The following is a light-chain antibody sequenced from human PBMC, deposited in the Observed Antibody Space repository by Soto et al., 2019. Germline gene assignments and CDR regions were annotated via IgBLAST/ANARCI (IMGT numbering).Light chain of an antibody. CDR3: MQGTEVWT. CDR1: QSLVDSDGNTF. CDR2: RVS. J-gene: IGKJ1*01. V-gene: IGKV2-30*01. Sequence: DAVLTQSPLSLPVTLGQPASISCRSSQSLVDSDGNTFLAWLQPTPGKSPRRLIYRVSTRDSGVPDRLSGSGSGTTFTLKIRRVEAEDFGVYYCMQGTEVWTFGQGTKVDIK.